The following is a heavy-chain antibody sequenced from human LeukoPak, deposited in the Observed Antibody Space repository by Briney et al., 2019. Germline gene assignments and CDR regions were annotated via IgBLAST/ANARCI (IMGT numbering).Heavy chain of an antibody. CDR3: AKVLSLRYFDWVLYADC. Sequence: GGPLRLSCAASGFTFTNYAMSWVRQAPGKGLERVSAISGTGDSTYYADSVKGRFTTSRDNSKNTLFLQMNSLRAEDTAVYYCAKVLSLRYFDWVLYADCWGQGTLVTVSS. D-gene: IGHD3-9*01. CDR1: GFTFTNYA. J-gene: IGHJ4*02. V-gene: IGHV3-23*01. CDR2: ISGTGDST.